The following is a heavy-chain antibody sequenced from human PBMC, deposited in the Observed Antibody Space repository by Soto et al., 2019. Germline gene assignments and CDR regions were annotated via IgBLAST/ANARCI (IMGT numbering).Heavy chain of an antibody. J-gene: IGHJ6*02. CDR3: ARDGRYSNYYYYGMDV. V-gene: IGHV4-31*03. D-gene: IGHD6-19*01. CDR1: GGSISSGGYY. CDR2: IYYSGST. Sequence: QVQLQESGPGLVKPSQTLSLTCTVSGGSISSGGYYWSWIRQHPGKGLEWIGYIYYSGSTYYNPSLKSRVTISVDTSKNQFSLKLSSVTAADTAVYYCARDGRYSNYYYYGMDVWGQGTTVTVSS.